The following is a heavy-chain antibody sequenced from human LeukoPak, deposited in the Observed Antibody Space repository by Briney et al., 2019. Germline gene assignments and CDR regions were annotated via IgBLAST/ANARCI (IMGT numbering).Heavy chain of an antibody. D-gene: IGHD6-6*01. Sequence: SETLSLTCTVSGGSISTDYWSWIRQPPGKGLEWIGYIYSSGSTNYNPSLKSRVTISEDTSKNQFSLKLNSVTAADTAVYYCARLAGSSSSDYWGQGTLVTVSS. J-gene: IGHJ4*02. V-gene: IGHV4-4*09. CDR1: GGSISTDY. CDR2: IYSSGST. CDR3: ARLAGSSSSDY.